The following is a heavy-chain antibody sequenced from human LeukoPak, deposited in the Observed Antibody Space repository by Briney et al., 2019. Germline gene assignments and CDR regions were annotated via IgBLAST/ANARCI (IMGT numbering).Heavy chain of an antibody. CDR3: AIQGGYCSSTSCYTFDY. J-gene: IGHJ4*02. D-gene: IGHD2-2*02. V-gene: IGHV4-39*01. CDR1: GGSISSSSYY. CDR2: IYYSGST. Sequence: SETLSLTCTVSGGSISSSSYYWGWIRQPPGKGLEWIGSIYYSGSTYCNPSLKSRVTISVDTSKNQFSLKLSSVTAADTAVYYCAIQGGYCSSTSCYTFDYWGQGTLVTVSS.